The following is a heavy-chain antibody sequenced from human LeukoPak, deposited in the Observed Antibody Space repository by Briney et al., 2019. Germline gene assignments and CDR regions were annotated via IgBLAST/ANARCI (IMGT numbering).Heavy chain of an antibody. D-gene: IGHD2-15*01. J-gene: IGHJ3*02. CDR2: FSATGGNT. CDR1: GFTFSSYG. CDR3: TRHVRDIVVGDAFDI. Sequence: GGSLRLSCAASGFTFSSYGMSWVRQAPGKGLEWVSGFSATGGNTYYADSVKGRFTISRDNSKNTLYLQMDSLTAEDTAVYYCTRHVRDIVVGDAFDIWGQGTMVTVSS. V-gene: IGHV3-23*01.